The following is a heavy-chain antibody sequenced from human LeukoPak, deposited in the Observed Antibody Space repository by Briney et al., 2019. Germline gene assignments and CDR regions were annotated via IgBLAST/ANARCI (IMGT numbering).Heavy chain of an antibody. J-gene: IGHJ6*03. Sequence: GGSLRLSCVASGFTFSTYGMSWVRQAPGKGLEWVSAISGSGGSTYYADSVKGRFTISRDNSKNTLYLQMNSLRAEDTAVYYCAKDWYYDILTGWEPGYYMDVWGKGTTVTISS. D-gene: IGHD3-9*01. CDR3: AKDWYYDILTGWEPGYYMDV. V-gene: IGHV3-23*01. CDR2: ISGSGGST. CDR1: GFTFSTYG.